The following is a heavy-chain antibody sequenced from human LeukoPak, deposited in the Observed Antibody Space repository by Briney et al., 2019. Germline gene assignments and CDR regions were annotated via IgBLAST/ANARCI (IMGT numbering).Heavy chain of an antibody. V-gene: IGHV4-59*12. CDR2: IYYSGST. CDR1: GGSISSYY. CDR3: ARDRVYYYDSSGIEYFQH. Sequence: PSETLSLTCTVSGGSISSYYWSWIRQPPGKGLEWIGYIYYSGSTNYNPSLKSRVTISVDTSKNQFSLKLSSVTAADTAVYYCARDRVYYYDSSGIEYFQHWGQGTLVTVSS. J-gene: IGHJ1*01. D-gene: IGHD3-22*01.